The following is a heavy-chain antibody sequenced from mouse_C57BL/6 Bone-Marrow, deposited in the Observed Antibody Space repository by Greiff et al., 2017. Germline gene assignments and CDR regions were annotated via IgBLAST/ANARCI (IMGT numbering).Heavy chain of an antibody. Sequence: EVMLVESGGGLVKPGGSLKLSCAASGFTFSSYAMSWVRQTPEKRLEWVATISDGGSYTYYPDNVKGRFTISRDNAKNNLYLQMSHLKSEDTAMYYCARDRRGFIPFAYWGQGTLVTVSA. CDR3: ARDRRGFIPFAY. CDR2: ISDGGSYT. D-gene: IGHD1-1*01. V-gene: IGHV5-4*01. CDR1: GFTFSSYA. J-gene: IGHJ3*01.